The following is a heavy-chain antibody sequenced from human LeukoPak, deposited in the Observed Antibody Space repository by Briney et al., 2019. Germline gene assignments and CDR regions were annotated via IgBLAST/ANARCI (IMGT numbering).Heavy chain of an antibody. CDR3: ARRTYSSGWSYYFDN. J-gene: IGHJ4*02. V-gene: IGHV3-64*01. Sequence: GGSPRLSCEASGFTFSNYAMHWVRQAPGKGLEYVSGISSNGVVTNYGNSVKGRFTISRDNSKNTLYLQMGSLRVEDTAVYYCARRTYSSGWSYYFDNWGRGTLVAVSS. D-gene: IGHD6-19*01. CDR1: GFTFSNYA. CDR2: ISSNGVVT.